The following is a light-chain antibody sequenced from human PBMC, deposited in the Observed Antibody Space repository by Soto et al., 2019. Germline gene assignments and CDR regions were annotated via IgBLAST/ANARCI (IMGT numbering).Light chain of an antibody. CDR1: QAVNTR. Sequence: EIVLTQSPATLSSFPGERATLSCRASQAVNTRLAWYQHRPGQAPRLLIYDASNRATGIPARFSGSGSGTEFTLTISSLQPDDFATYYCQQYNSYPWTFGQGTKVDIK. CDR2: DAS. CDR3: QQYNSYPWT. V-gene: IGKV3-11*01. J-gene: IGKJ1*01.